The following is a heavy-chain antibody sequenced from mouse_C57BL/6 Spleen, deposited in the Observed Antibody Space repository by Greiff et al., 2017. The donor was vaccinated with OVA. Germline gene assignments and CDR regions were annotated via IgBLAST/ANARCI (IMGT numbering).Heavy chain of an antibody. CDR3: ARPIFGSLSSWNWFAY. D-gene: IGHD6-2*01. Sequence: VKLQESGAELARPGASVKMSCKASGYTFTSYTMHWVKQRPGKGLEWIGYINPSSGYTKYNQKFKDKATLTADKSSSTAYMQLSSLTTEDSAVYYCARPIFGSLSSWNWFAYWGQGTLVTVSA. CDR1: GYTFTSYT. CDR2: INPSSGYT. V-gene: IGHV1-4*01. J-gene: IGHJ3*01.